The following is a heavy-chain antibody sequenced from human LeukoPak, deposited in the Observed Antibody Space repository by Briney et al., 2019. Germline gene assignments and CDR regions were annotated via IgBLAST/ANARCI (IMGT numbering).Heavy chain of an antibody. CDR1: GGTFSSYA. CDR3: ADLYGDYGDAFDI. J-gene: IGHJ3*02. CDR2: IIPIFGTA. V-gene: IGHV1-69*13. D-gene: IGHD4-17*01. Sequence: ASVKVSCKASGGTFSSYAISCVRQAPGQGLEWMGGIIPIFGTANYAQKFQGRVTITADESTSTAYMELSSLRSEDTAVYYCADLYGDYGDAFDIWGQGTMVTVSS.